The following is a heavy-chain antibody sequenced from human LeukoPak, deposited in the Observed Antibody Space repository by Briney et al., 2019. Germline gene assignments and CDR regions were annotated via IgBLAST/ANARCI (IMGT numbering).Heavy chain of an antibody. CDR1: GFTFSNAW. V-gene: IGHV3-15*01. Sequence: GGSLRLSCAASGFTFSNAWMSWVRQAPGKGLEWVGRIKSKTDGGTTDYAAPVKGRFTISRDDSKNTLYLQMNSLKTEDTAVYHCTTGYCSSTSCYADYWGQGTLVTVSS. D-gene: IGHD2-2*01. CDR3: TTGYCSSTSCYADY. J-gene: IGHJ4*02. CDR2: IKSKTDGGTT.